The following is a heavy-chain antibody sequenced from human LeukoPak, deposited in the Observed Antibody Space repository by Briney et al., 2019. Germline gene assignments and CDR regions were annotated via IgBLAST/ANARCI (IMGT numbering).Heavy chain of an antibody. CDR3: AKDSTASGSYYGMDI. J-gene: IGHJ6*02. CDR1: GFTVSSSY. CDR2: ISGSGGST. V-gene: IGHV3-23*01. Sequence: PGGSLRLSCAASGFTVSSSYMSWVRQAPGKGLEWVSSISGSGGSTYYTDSVKGRFTISRDNSKNTLFLQMNTLRAEDTAVYSCAKDSTASGSYYGMDIWGQGTTVTVSS. D-gene: IGHD3-3*01.